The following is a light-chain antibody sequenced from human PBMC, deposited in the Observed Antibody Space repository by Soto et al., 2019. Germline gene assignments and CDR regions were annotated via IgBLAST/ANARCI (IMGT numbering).Light chain of an antibody. V-gene: IGKV3-15*01. Sequence: ETVRTQSPATLSVSPGERATLSCRASQSVSSNLAWYQQKPGQAPRLLIYGASTRATGIPARFSGSGSGTEFTLTISSLQSEDFAVYYCQQYNNWPPGTFGQGTKVDIK. CDR3: QQYNNWPPGT. CDR2: GAS. CDR1: QSVSSN. J-gene: IGKJ1*01.